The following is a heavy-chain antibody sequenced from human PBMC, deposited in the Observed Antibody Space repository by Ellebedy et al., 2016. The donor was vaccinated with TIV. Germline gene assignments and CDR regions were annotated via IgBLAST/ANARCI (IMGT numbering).Heavy chain of an antibody. D-gene: IGHD1-7*01. J-gene: IGHJ4*02. Sequence: PGGSLRLSCAASGLTFSTFAMHWARQAPGKGLEWLSSIGSSCGNLNYTESVKGRLTISRDNAKNSLYLQMNSLRVEDTAVYYCVSQFNGNYGNFWGQGTLVTVSS. CDR1: GLTFSTFA. CDR3: VSQFNGNYGNF. V-gene: IGHV3-21*06. CDR2: IGSSCGNL.